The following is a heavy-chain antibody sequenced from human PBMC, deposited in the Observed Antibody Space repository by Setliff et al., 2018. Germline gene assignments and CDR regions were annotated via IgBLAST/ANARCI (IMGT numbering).Heavy chain of an antibody. CDR1: GFPFRFYS. CDR2: IRKKATYYST. V-gene: IGHV3-72*01. Sequence: PGGSLRLSCAASGFPFRFYSMHWVRQAPGKGLEWLGRIRKKATYYSTEYAASVTGRFTISRDNAKNSLYLLMNSLRAEDTAVYYCARRGPIADPTVYYYYMDVWGKGTTVTVSS. J-gene: IGHJ6*03. CDR3: ARRGPIADPTVYYYYMDV. D-gene: IGHD2-15*01.